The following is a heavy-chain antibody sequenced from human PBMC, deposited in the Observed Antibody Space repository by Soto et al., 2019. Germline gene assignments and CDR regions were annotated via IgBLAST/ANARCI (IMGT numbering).Heavy chain of an antibody. CDR3: AHRGESGYTSYCFDY. CDR2: IAGSGGDI. Sequence: GGSLRLSCAASAFTFSSYAMAWVRQAPGKGLEWVSSIAGSGGDISYADSVKGRFTISRDNSKNTLYLQMDSLRAEDTAIYYCAHRGESGYTSYCFDYWGQGTLVTVSS. V-gene: IGHV3-23*01. D-gene: IGHD3-3*01. CDR1: AFTFSSYA. J-gene: IGHJ4*02.